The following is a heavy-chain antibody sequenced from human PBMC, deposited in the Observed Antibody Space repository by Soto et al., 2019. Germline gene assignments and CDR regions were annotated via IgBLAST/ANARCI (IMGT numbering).Heavy chain of an antibody. CDR3: ARGHYYYAMDV. Sequence: SETLSLTCAVSGGSVSSGVFSWNWIRQPPGQGLEWIGYISHGGSPHYTPSLRGRVSISVDRSTNVISLNLTSMTPADTAVYFCARGHYYYAMDVWGQGTTVT. CDR1: GGSVSSGVFS. V-gene: IGHV4-30-2*01. J-gene: IGHJ6*02. CDR2: ISHGGSP.